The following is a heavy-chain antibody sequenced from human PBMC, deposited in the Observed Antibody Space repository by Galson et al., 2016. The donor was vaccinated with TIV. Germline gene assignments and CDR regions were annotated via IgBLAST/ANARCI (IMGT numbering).Heavy chain of an antibody. CDR1: GGIFRTNA. V-gene: IGHV1-69*13. CDR2: IFAIFGIA. J-gene: IGHJ4*02. Sequence: SVKVSCKASGGIFRTNAISWVRQAPGQGLEWMGGIFAIFGIANYAQKFQGRVTITADESTSTAYMELSSLRSEDTAVYYCARGFSKLRYYGSGSYLYFDYWGQGTLVTVSS. D-gene: IGHD3-10*01. CDR3: ARGFSKLRYYGSGSYLYFDY.